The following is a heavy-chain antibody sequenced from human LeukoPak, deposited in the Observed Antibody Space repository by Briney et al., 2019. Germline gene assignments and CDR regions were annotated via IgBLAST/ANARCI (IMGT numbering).Heavy chain of an antibody. V-gene: IGHV2-70*11. CDR3: ARIRRSAWMFDY. D-gene: IGHD6-19*01. CDR2: IDWDDDK. CDR1: GFSLSTSGMC. Sequence: ESGPALVKPTQTLTLTCTFSGFSLSTSGMCVSWIRQPPGKALEWLARIDWDDDKYYNTSLKTRLTISKDTSKNQVVLTMTNMDPVDTATYYCARIRRSAWMFDYWGQGTLVTVSS. J-gene: IGHJ4*02.